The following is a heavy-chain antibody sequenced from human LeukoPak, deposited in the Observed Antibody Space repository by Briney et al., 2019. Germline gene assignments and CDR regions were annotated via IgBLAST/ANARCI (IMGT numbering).Heavy chain of an antibody. CDR3: ARVGYERTSDYYYYMDV. D-gene: IGHD5-18*01. CDR2: INTDGSST. J-gene: IGHJ6*03. V-gene: IGHV3-74*01. Sequence: GGSLRLSCAASGFTFSSYWMHWVRQAPGKGLVWVSRINTDGSSTTYADSAKGRFTISRDNAKNTLYLQMNSLRAEDTAVYYCARVGYERTSDYYYYMDVWGKGTTVTVSS. CDR1: GFTFSSYW.